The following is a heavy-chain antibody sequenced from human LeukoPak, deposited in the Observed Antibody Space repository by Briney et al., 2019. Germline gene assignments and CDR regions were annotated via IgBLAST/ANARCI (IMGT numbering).Heavy chain of an antibody. CDR3: ARARYGELLWFGDPPPPWFDP. CDR2: IYYSGST. Sequence: SETLSLTCAVSGGSISSGGYSWSRIRQPPGKGLEWIGYIYYSGSTYYNPSLKSRVTISVDTSKNQFSLKLSSVTAADTAVYYCARARYGELLWFGDPPPPWFDPWGQGTLVTVSS. D-gene: IGHD3-10*01. V-gene: IGHV4-30-4*07. J-gene: IGHJ5*02. CDR1: GGSISSGGYS.